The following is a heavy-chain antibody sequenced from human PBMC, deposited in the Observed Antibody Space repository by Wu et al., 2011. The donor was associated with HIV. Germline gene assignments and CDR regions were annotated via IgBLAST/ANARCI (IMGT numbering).Heavy chain of an antibody. J-gene: IGHJ3*02. Sequence: QEPLVQSGAELKKPGASVKVSCKASGYIFTGYYMHWVRQAPGQGLEWMGWINPNFGGTNYAQKFQGRVTMTRDTSISTVYLQLSGLRSDDTAVYYCARERCPSNKDCFGTFDIWGQGQRSPSLQ. CDR3: ARERCPSNKDCFGTFDI. V-gene: IGHV1-2*02. CDR2: INPNFGGT. CDR1: GYIFTGYY. D-gene: IGHD2-21*02.